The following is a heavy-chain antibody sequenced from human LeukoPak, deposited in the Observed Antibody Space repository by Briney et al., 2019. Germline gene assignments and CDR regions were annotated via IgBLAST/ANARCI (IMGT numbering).Heavy chain of an antibody. CDR3: ATYSTGFDI. CDR1: GGSFSDYY. J-gene: IGHJ3*02. CDR2: INHRGST. Sequence: SETLSLTCAVYGGSFSDYYWTWIRQPPGKGLEWIGEINHRGSTHYNPSLMSRVTISVDTSKKQFSLKLSSVTAADTAVYYCATYSTGFDIWGQGTVVTVSS. D-gene: IGHD6-19*01. V-gene: IGHV4-34*01.